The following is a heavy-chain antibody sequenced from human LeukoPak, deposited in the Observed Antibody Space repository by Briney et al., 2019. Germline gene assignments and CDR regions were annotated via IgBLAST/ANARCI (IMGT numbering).Heavy chain of an antibody. V-gene: IGHV1-69*06. CDR2: IIPIFGTA. CDR3: ARDLGDYYYGMDV. CDR1: GGTFSSYA. Sequence: SVKVSCKASGGTFSSYAISWVRQAPGQGLEWMGGIIPIFGTANYAQKFQGRVTITADKSTSTAYMELSSLRSDDTAVYYCARDLGDYYYGMDVWGQGTTVSVSS. J-gene: IGHJ6*02.